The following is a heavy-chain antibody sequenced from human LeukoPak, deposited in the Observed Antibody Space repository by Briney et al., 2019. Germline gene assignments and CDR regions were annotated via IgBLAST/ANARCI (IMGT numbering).Heavy chain of an antibody. V-gene: IGHV3-7*01. J-gene: IGHJ4*02. D-gene: IGHD1-26*01. CDR2: IKQDGSEK. CDR3: AREGSYGGRYFDF. Sequence: GGSLRLSCAASGFTFSSYWMNWVRQAPGKGLEWVANIKQDGSEKYYVDSVKGRFTISRDNAKNSLYLQISSLRAEDTAVYYCAREGSYGGRYFDFWGQGTLVTVSS. CDR1: GFTFSSYW.